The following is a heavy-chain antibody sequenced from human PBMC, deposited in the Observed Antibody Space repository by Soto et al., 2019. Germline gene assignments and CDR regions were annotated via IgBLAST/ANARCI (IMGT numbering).Heavy chain of an antibody. CDR2: MNPNSGNT. CDR3: ARVNLAYDFWSGPRFDP. J-gene: IGHJ5*02. CDR1: GYTFTSYD. V-gene: IGHV1-8*01. Sequence: ASVKVSCKASGYTFTSYDINWVRQATGQGLEWMGWMNPNSGNTGYAQKFQGRVTMTRNTSISTAYMELSSLRSEDTAVYYCARVNLAYDFWSGPRFDPWGQGTLVTSPQ. D-gene: IGHD3-3*01.